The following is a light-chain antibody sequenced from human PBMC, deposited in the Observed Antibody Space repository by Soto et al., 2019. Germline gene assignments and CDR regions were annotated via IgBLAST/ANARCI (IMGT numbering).Light chain of an antibody. CDR3: MQALQTPFT. V-gene: IGKV2-28*01. Sequence: DIVMTQSPLSLPFTPGEPSSISCRSSQSLLHSNGYNYLYWYLQKPGQSPQLLIYLGSNRASGVPARFSGSGSGTDFTLNISRVEAEDVGVYYCMQALQTPFTFGQGTRLEIK. J-gene: IGKJ5*01. CDR1: QSLLHSNGYNY. CDR2: LGS.